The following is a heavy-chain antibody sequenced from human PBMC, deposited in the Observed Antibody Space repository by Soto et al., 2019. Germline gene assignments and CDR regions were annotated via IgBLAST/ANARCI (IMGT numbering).Heavy chain of an antibody. J-gene: IGHJ5*02. CDR1: GGSFSGHY. CDR2: INHSGST. CDR3: ARSLGSRTNWFDP. D-gene: IGHD2-8*01. Sequence: SETLSLTCAVYGGSFSGHYWSWIRQPPGKGLEWIGEINHSGSTNYNPSLKSRVTISVDTSKNQFSLKLSSVTAADTAVYYCARSLGSRTNWFDPWGQGTLVTVSS. V-gene: IGHV4-34*01.